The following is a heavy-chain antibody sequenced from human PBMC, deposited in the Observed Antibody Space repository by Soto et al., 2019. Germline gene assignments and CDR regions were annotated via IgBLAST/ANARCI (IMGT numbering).Heavy chain of an antibody. Sequence: TSETLSLTCTVSGGSISSSSYYWGWIRQPPGKEQEWIGSIYYSGSTYYNPSLKSRVTISVDTSKNQFSLRLSSVTAADTAVYYCANRYYDGSGYLHDYWGQGILVTVSS. CDR2: IYYSGST. V-gene: IGHV4-39*07. J-gene: IGHJ4*02. D-gene: IGHD3-22*01. CDR1: GGSISSSSYY. CDR3: ANRYYDGSGYLHDY.